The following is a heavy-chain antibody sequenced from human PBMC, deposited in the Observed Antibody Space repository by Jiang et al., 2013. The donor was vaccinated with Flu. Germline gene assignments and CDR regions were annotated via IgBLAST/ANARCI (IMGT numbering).Heavy chain of an antibody. CDR3: ARGPQTSYYGGGGPHPMLKFFDS. D-gene: IGHD2-21*01. Sequence: GAEVKKPGSSVKVSCTPSGGTIGSSAVSWVRQAPGQGLEWLGSIIPILGVTHYAQRFQGRVTVTADRSPTTAYMELSSLTSDDTAIYYCARGPQTSYYGGGGPHPMLKFFDSWGQGTLVTVS. V-gene: IGHV1-69*10. J-gene: IGHJ4*02. CDR1: GGTIGSSA. CDR2: IIPILGVT.